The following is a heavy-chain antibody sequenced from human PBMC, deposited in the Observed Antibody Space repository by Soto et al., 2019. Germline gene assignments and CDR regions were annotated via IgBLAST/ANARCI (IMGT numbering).Heavy chain of an antibody. CDR2: INPKSGDT. D-gene: IGHD4-4*01. J-gene: IGHJ5*02. V-gene: IGHV1-2*02. CDR3: ARKHSLDYIRWGLDP. CDR1: GYPFSDNQ. Sequence: GASVKVSCKASGYPFSDNQIHWLRRAPGQGLEWMGRINPKSGDTNYAQKFQGRVTMTRDTSIDTAYLELTGLTSDDTATYYCARKHSLDYIRWGLDPWGQGTLVTVSS.